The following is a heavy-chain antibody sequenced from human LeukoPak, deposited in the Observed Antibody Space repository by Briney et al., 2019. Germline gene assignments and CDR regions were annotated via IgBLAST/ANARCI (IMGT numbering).Heavy chain of an antibody. J-gene: IGHJ5*02. CDR3: ARGYCSGGSCYSVENWFDP. V-gene: IGHV1-2*06. CDR1: GYTFTKYY. Sequence: ASVKVSCKASGYTFTKYYIFWVRQAPGQGLEWMGRINPSSGGTDYAQKFQGRVTMTRDTSISTAYMELSRLRSDDTAMYYCARGYCSGGSCYSVENWFDPWGQGTLVTVSS. CDR2: INPSSGGT. D-gene: IGHD2-15*01.